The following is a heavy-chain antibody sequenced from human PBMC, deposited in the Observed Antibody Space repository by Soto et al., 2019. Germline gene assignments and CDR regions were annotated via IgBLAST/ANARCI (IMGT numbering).Heavy chain of an antibody. V-gene: IGHV3-48*03. Sequence: GGSLRLSCAASGLTFSSYEMNWVRQAPGKGLEWVSYISSSGSTIYYADSVKGRFTISRDNAKNSLYLQMNSLRAEDTAVYYCARDHDSSGWYPFDYWGQGTLVTVSS. J-gene: IGHJ4*02. CDR2: ISSSGSTI. CDR3: ARDHDSSGWYPFDY. CDR1: GLTFSSYE. D-gene: IGHD6-19*01.